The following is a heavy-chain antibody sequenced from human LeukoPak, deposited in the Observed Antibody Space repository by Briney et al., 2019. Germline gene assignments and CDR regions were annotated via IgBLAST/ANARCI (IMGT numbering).Heavy chain of an antibody. CDR1: GFTFSSYA. J-gene: IGHJ4*02. Sequence: QTGRSLRLSCAASGFTFSSYAMHWVRQAPGKGLEWVAVISYDGSNKYYADSVKGRFTISRDNSKNTLYLQMNSLRAEDMAVYYCAREKGSAAGNGEFGYWGQGTLVTVSS. V-gene: IGHV3-30*04. CDR2: ISYDGSNK. D-gene: IGHD6-13*01. CDR3: AREKGSAAGNGEFGY.